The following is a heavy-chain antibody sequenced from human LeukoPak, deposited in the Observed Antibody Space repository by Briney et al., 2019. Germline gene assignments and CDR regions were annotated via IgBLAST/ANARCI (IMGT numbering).Heavy chain of an antibody. CDR1: GGSFSGYY. CDR2: INHSGST. J-gene: IGHJ5*02. V-gene: IGHV4-34*01. D-gene: IGHD3-3*01. CDR3: ARGRDYDFWSGYYRWFDP. Sequence: SETLSLTCAVYGGSFSGYYWSWIRQPPGKGLEWIGEINHSGSTNYNPSLKSRVTISVDTSKNRFSLKLSSVTAADTAVYYCARGRDYDFWSGYYRWFDPWGQGTLVTVSS.